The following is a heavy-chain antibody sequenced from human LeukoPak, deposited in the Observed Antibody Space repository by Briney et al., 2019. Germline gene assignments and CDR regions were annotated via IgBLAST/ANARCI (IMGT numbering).Heavy chain of an antibody. D-gene: IGHD2-15*01. J-gene: IGHJ6*02. CDR3: ARGVVGGYGMDV. CDR1: GYSFTSYW. Sequence: GESLKISCKGSGYSFTSYWISWVRQMPGKGLEWMGRIDPSDSYTNYSPSFRGHATISADKSISTAYLQWSSLKASDTAMYYCARGVVGGYGMDVWGQGTTVTVSS. CDR2: IDPSDSYT. V-gene: IGHV5-10-1*01.